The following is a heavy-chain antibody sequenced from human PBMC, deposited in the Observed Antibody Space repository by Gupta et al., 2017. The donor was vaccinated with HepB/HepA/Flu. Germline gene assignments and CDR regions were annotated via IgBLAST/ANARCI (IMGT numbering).Heavy chain of an antibody. CDR3: ARSVGVVIPPDY. J-gene: IGHJ4*02. V-gene: IGHV4-39*01. CDR1: GGSISSSSYY. D-gene: IGHD3-3*01. CDR2: IYYSGST. Sequence: QLQLQESGPGLVKPSETLSLTCTVSGGSISSSSYYWGWIRQPPGKGLEWIGSIYYSGSTYYNPSLKSRVTISVDTSKNQFSLKLSSVTAADTAVYYCARSVGVVIPPDYWGQGTLVTVSS.